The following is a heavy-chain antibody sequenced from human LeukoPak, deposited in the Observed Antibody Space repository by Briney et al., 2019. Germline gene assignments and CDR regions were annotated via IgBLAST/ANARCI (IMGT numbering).Heavy chain of an antibody. J-gene: IGHJ1*01. CDR3: ARDSTFGYCSGGSCYSGYFQH. D-gene: IGHD2-15*01. V-gene: IGHV3-30*04. CDR1: GFTFSSYA. CDR2: ISYDGSNK. Sequence: GGSLRLSCAASGFTFSSYAMHWVRQAPGKGLEWVAVISYDGSNKYYADSVKGRFTISRDNSKNTLYLQMNSLRAEDTAVYYCARDSTFGYCSGGSCYSGYFQHWGQGTLVTVSS.